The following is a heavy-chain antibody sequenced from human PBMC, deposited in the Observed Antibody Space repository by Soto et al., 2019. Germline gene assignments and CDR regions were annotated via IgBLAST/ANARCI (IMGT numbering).Heavy chain of an antibody. CDR3: ARAFDYMMPTAY. Sequence: EVLLVESGGGLVQPGGSLRLSCAASAFTFSSYWMYWVRQAPGKGLVWLSRINGDGSYTSDADSVKGRLTISRDNAKNTLYLQMHSLRAEDTPLYYCARAFDYMMPTAYRGQGTLVTVSS. D-gene: IGHD2-21*02. CDR2: INGDGSYT. J-gene: IGHJ4*02. V-gene: IGHV3-74*01. CDR1: AFTFSSYW.